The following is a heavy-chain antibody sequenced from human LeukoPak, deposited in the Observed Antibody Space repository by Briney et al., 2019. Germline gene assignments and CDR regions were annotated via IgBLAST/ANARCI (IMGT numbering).Heavy chain of an antibody. Sequence: PSETLSLTCTVSGASISTYYGSWIRQPPGKGLEWIGYIHDSESTNYNPSLKSRVTISVDTSKNQFSMRLSSVTAADTAVYYCARGIYYGQYYFEYWGEGPLVAVS. CDR3: ARGIYYGQYYFEY. D-gene: IGHD3-10*01. CDR2: IHDSEST. J-gene: IGHJ4*02. CDR1: GASISTYY. V-gene: IGHV4-59*08.